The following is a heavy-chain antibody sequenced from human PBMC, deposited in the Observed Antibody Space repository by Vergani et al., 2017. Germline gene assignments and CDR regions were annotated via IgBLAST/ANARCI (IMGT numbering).Heavy chain of an antibody. Sequence: QVQLVQSGAEVKKPGASVKVSCKASGYTFTSYYMHWVRQAPGQGLEWMGISNPSGGSTSYAQKFQGRVTMTRDTSTSTVYMELSSLRSEDTAVYYCARAGEMATTPFDYGGQGTLVTVSA. CDR2: SNPSGGST. J-gene: IGHJ4*02. V-gene: IGHV1-46*01. D-gene: IGHD5-24*01. CDR3: ARAGEMATTPFDY. CDR1: GYTFTSYY.